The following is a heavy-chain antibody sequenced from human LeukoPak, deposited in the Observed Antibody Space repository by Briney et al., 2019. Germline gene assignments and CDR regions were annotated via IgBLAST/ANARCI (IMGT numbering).Heavy chain of an antibody. Sequence: GASVKVSCKASGYTFTSYYMHWVRQAPGQGLEWMGIINPSGGSTSYAQKFQGRVTMTRDTSISTAYMELSRLRSDDTAVYYCAREGIGIVVVPAAIPARRLNWFDPWGQGTLVTVSS. V-gene: IGHV1-46*01. CDR2: INPSGGST. CDR3: AREGIGIVVVPAAIPARRLNWFDP. CDR1: GYTFTSYY. D-gene: IGHD2-2*02. J-gene: IGHJ5*02.